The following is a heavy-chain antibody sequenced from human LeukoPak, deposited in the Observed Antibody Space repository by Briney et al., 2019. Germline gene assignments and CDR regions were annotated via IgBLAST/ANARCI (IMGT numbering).Heavy chain of an antibody. CDR2: ISYDGSNK. D-gene: IGHD3-10*01. V-gene: IGHV3-30-3*01. J-gene: IGHJ4*02. CDR1: GFTFSSYA. CDR3: ARDELQSLHDY. Sequence: GGSLRLSCAASGFTFSSYAMHWVRQAPGKGLEWVAVISYDGSNKYYADSVKGRFTISRDNSKNTLYLQMNSLRAEDTAVYYCARDELQSLHDYWGQGTLVTVSS.